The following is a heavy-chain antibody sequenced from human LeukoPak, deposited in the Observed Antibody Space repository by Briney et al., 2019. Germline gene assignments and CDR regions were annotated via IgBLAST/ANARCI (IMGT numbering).Heavy chain of an antibody. CDR1: GFTFSSYG. CDR2: IWYDGSNK. V-gene: IGHV3-33*01. D-gene: IGHD2-15*01. CDR3: ARDQVAALRRGFHFDY. J-gene: IGHJ4*02. Sequence: GGSLRPSCAASGFTFSSYGMHWVRQAPGKGLEWVAVIWYDGSNKYYADSVKGRFTISRDNSKNTLYLQMNSLRAEDTAVYYCARDQVAALRRGFHFDYWGQGTLVTVSS.